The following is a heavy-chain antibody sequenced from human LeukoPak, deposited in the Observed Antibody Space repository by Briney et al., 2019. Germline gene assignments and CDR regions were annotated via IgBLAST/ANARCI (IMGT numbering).Heavy chain of an antibody. Sequence: PGGSLRLSCAASGFTVSSNYMSWVRQAPGKGLEWVSVIYSGGSTYYADSVKGRFTISRDNSKNTLYLQMNSRRAEDTAVYYCGTTVTTGVADYWGQGTLVTVSS. CDR2: IYSGGST. D-gene: IGHD4-17*01. CDR1: GFTVSSNY. V-gene: IGHV3-66*01. CDR3: GTTVTTGVADY. J-gene: IGHJ4*02.